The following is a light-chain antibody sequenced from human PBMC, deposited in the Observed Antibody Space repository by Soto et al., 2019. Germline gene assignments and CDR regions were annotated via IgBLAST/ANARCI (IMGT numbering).Light chain of an antibody. CDR2: KAS. Sequence: IQLTQSPSTLSASVGDRVTITCRASQSISNWLAWYQQKPGKAPNLLIYKASSLKSGVPSRSSGSGSGTEFTLTISSLQPDDFATYYCQQYDTYWTFGQGTIVDI. CDR1: QSISNW. V-gene: IGKV1-5*03. CDR3: QQYDTYWT. J-gene: IGKJ1*01.